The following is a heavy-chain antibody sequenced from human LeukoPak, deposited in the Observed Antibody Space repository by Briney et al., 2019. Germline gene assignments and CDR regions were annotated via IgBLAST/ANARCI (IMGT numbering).Heavy chain of an antibody. CDR1: GGTFSSYA. V-gene: IGHV1-69*13. D-gene: IGHD3-3*01. CDR3: ASFTISVAT. CDR2: IIPIFGTA. J-gene: IGHJ5*02. Sequence: ASVKVSSKASGGTFSSYAISWVRQAPGQGLEWMGGIIPIFGTANYAQKFQGRVTITADESTSTAYMEPSSLRSEDTAVYYCASFTISVATWGQGTLVTVSS.